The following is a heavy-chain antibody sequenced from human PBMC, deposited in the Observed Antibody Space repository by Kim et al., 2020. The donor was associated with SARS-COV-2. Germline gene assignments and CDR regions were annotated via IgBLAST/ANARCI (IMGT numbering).Heavy chain of an antibody. CDR1: GGTFSSYA. V-gene: IGHV1-69*13. D-gene: IGHD2-15*01. CDR2: IIPIFGTA. Sequence: SVKVSCKASGGTFSSYAINWVRQAPGQGLEWMGGIIPIFGTANYAQKFQGRVTITADESTSTAYMELSSLRSEDTAVYYCRVDSGRYCSGGSCPFDYWGQGTLVTVSS. J-gene: IGHJ4*02. CDR3: RVDSGRYCSGGSCPFDY.